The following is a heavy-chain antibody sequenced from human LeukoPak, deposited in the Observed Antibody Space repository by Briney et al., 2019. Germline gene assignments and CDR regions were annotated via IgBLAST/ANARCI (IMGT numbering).Heavy chain of an antibody. J-gene: IGHJ3*02. CDR1: GYTFADCY. CDR2: ITSNSGGK. V-gene: IGHV1-2*02. D-gene: IGHD3-22*01. CDR3: ASQAYDSSGYSPFGAFDI. Sequence: ASVKVSCKASGYTFADCYIHWVRQPPGERLQWMGWITSNSGGKNYTQKFQDRVTMTRDTSISTAYMELSRLRSDDTAVYYCASQAYDSSGYSPFGAFDIWGQGTMVTVSS.